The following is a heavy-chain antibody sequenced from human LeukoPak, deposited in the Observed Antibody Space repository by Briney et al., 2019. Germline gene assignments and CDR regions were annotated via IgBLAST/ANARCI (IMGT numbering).Heavy chain of an antibody. D-gene: IGHD3-3*01. J-gene: IGHJ3*02. V-gene: IGHV3-23*01. CDR3: AKGYDFWSGYYHDDAFDI. Sequence: GGSLRLSCAASGFTFSSYAMSWVRQAPGKGLEWVSAISGSGGSTYYAGSVKGRFTISRDNSKNTLYLQMNSLRAEDTAVYYCAKGYDFWSGYYHDDAFDIWGQGTMVTVSS. CDR2: ISGSGGST. CDR1: GFTFSSYA.